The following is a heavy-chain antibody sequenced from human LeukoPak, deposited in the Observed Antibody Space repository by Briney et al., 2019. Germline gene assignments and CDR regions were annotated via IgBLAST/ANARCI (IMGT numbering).Heavy chain of an antibody. CDR3: ARVIVGATNWFDP. Sequence: GGSLRLSCEASGFAFSSYWMHWVRQAPGKGLVWVSRINSDGSTTNYADSVRGRFRTSRDNAKNTLYLQMNSVRAEDTAVYYCARVIVGATNWFDPWGQGILVTVSS. CDR2: INSDGSTT. D-gene: IGHD1-26*01. CDR1: GFAFSSYW. J-gene: IGHJ5*02. V-gene: IGHV3-74*01.